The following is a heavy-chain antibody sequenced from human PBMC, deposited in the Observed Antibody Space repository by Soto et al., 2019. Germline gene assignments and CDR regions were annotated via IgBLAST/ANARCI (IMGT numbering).Heavy chain of an antibody. J-gene: IGHJ4*02. V-gene: IGHV4-31*03. CDR3: ARAHGDYVLVDY. D-gene: IGHD4-17*01. Sequence: SETLSLTCTVSGGSISSGGYYWSWIRQHPGKGLEWIGYIYYSGSTYYNPSLKSRVTISVDTSKNQFSLKLSSVTAADTAVYYCARAHGDYVLVDYWGQGTLVTVSS. CDR2: IYYSGST. CDR1: GGSISSGGYY.